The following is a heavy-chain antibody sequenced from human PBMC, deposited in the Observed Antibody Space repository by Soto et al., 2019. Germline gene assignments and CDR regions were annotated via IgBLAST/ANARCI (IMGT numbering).Heavy chain of an antibody. J-gene: IGHJ6*02. V-gene: IGHV4-59*01. CDR2: IYYSGST. D-gene: IGHD5-18*01. CDR3: ASAVDTAMVVAYYYGMDV. CDR1: GGSISSYY. Sequence: SETLSLTCAVYGGSISSYYWSWIRQPPGKGLEWIGYIYYSGSTNYNPSLKSRVTISVDTSKNQFSLKLSSVTAADTAVYYCASAVDTAMVVAYYYGMDVWGQGTTVTVSS.